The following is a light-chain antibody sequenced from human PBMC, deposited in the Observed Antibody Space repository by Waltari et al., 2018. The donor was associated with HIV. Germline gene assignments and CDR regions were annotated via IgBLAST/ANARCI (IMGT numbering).Light chain of an antibody. J-gene: IGLJ1*01. Sequence: LPVLTQPPSASALLGASIKLTCTLISEHSTYTIEWYQPRPGRSPQCLMKVKSAGRHNKVDGIPDRFMVSSSGADRYLTLSNLQSDEEAVYYCGESHTIAGQVGYVFGTRTKVTVL. CDR2: VKSAGRH. CDR3: GESHTIAGQVGYV. CDR1: SEHSTYT. V-gene: IGLV4-3*01.